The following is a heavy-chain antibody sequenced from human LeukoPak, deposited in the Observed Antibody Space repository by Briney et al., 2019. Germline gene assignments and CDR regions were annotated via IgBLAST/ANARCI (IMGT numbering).Heavy chain of an antibody. J-gene: IGHJ4*02. CDR1: GESLSGYY. CDR2: INHSGNT. D-gene: IGHD2-21*01. V-gene: IGHV4-34*01. Sequence: PSETLSLTCAVYGESLSGYYWSWIRQPPGKGLEWIEEINHSGNTNYNPSLKSRVTMSIDTSKNQFSLRLTSVTAADTAVYYCARARGFFANYFDSWGQGTLVTVSS. CDR3: ARARGFFANYFDS.